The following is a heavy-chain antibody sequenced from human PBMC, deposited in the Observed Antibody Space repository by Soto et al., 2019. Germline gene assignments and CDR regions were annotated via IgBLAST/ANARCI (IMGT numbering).Heavy chain of an antibody. J-gene: IGHJ2*01. D-gene: IGHD3-10*01. CDR2: IFYTGST. CDR1: NGSITSGDYY. Sequence: QLQLRQSGPGLVQPLETLSLTCTVSNGSITSGDYYWGWIRQPPGKGLEWIGSIFYTGSTYYTPSLQRRVTISVDTSRNKFSVKLESATDADTAVYYCVRTVGSSWFFDLWGRCTLITVSS. V-gene: IGHV4-39*01. CDR3: VRTVGSSWFFDL.